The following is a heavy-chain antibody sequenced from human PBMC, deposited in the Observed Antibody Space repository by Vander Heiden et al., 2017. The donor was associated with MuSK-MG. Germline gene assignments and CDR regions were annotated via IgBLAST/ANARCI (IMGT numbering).Heavy chain of an antibody. V-gene: IGHV3-43*01. CDR2: ISWDGGST. J-gene: IGHJ4*02. Sequence: EVQLVESGGVVVQPGGSLRLSCAASGFTFDDYTMHWVRHAPGKGLEWVALISWDGGSTYYADSVKGRFTISRDNSKNSLYLQMNSLRTEETAVYYCAKEKRYSSSLYYFDYWGQGTLVTVSS. D-gene: IGHD6-6*01. CDR3: AKEKRYSSSLYYFDY. CDR1: GFTFDDYT.